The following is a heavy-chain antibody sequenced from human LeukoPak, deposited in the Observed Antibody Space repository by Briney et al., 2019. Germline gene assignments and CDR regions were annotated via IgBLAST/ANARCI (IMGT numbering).Heavy chain of an antibody. CDR3: AKDWGSSSSQPYYFGY. J-gene: IGHJ4*02. CDR2: ISWNSGSI. D-gene: IGHD6-13*01. CDR1: GFTFDDYA. Sequence: GRSLRLSCAASGFTFDDYAMHWVRQAPGKGLEWVSGISWNSGSIGYADSVKGRFTISRDNAKNSLYLQMNSLRAEDTALYYCAKDWGSSSSQPYYFGYWGQGTLVTVSS. V-gene: IGHV3-9*01.